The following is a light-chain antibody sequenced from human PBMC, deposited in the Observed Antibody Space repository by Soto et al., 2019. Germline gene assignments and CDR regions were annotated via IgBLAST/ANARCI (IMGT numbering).Light chain of an antibody. Sequence: QSALTQPASVSGSPGQSITISCTGTSSDVGGYNYVSWYQQHPGKAPKLVIYDVSYRPSGVSNRFSGSKSGNTASLTISGLPAADEADYYCSSYARRSTSDRISSVLFGGGTKVTVL. CDR2: DVS. J-gene: IGLJ2*01. V-gene: IGLV2-14*03. CDR1: SSDVGGYNY. CDR3: SSYARRSTSDRISSVL.